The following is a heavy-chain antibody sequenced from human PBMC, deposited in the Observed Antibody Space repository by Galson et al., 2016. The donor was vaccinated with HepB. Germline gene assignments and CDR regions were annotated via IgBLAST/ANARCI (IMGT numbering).Heavy chain of an antibody. Sequence: SVKVSCKASGYTFDSYFLHWLRQAPGQRPEWTGWITSGSGDTIYSQNFQGRLSITRDTSATTAYMELSGLRSEDTAIYFCAKGAGGYYDYWGQGTLVTVSS. CDR1: GYTFDSYF. V-gene: IGHV1-3*01. J-gene: IGHJ4*02. CDR2: ITSGSGDT. CDR3: AKGAGGYYDY. D-gene: IGHD4/OR15-4a*01.